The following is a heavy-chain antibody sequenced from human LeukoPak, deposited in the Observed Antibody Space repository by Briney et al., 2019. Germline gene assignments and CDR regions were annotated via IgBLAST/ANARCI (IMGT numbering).Heavy chain of an antibody. CDR1: GFTFTEYS. Sequence: GGSLRLSCAASGFTFTEYSIIWVRQAPGKGLEWVSFISDISDRSSTIHYADSVKGRFTISRDNAERSVYLQMNSLRADDTAVYYCARVRGPTLKTCYMDVWGTGTTVAVSS. CDR3: ARVRGPTLKTCYMDV. V-gene: IGHV3-48*04. CDR2: ISDRSSTI. J-gene: IGHJ6*03. D-gene: IGHD3-10*01.